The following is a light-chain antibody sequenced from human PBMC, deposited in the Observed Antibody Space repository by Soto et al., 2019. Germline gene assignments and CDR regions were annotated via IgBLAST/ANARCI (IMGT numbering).Light chain of an antibody. CDR2: DVS. J-gene: IGLJ1*01. CDR3: ISFTTRATYV. V-gene: IGLV2-14*01. CDR1: SSNVGNYDY. Sequence: QSVLTQPASVSGSPGQSITISCTGTSSNVGNYDYVSWYQQHPGKVPKLMIYDVSNRPSGVSNRFSGSKSGNTASLTISGLQAEDEADYYCISFTTRATYVFGTGTKATVL.